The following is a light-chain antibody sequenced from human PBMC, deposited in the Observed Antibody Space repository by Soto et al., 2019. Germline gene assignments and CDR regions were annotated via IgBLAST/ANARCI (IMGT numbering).Light chain of an antibody. CDR2: QAS. Sequence: DIQMTQSPSALSASVGDTVTITCRASQSISTWLAWYQQKPGKAPSLLIYQASILQRGVPSRFSGSGFGTEFSLTISGLQPEDFGMYYCQQYNSHWSWTFGQGTKVDIK. V-gene: IGKV1-5*03. CDR3: QQYNSHWSWT. CDR1: QSISTW. J-gene: IGKJ1*01.